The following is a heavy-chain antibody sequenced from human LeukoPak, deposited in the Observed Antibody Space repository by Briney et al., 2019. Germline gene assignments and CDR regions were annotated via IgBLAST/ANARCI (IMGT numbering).Heavy chain of an antibody. CDR2: ISYDGSNK. Sequence: GGSLRLSCAASGFTFSSYGMHWVRQAPGKGLEWVAVISYDGSNKYYADSVKGRFTISRDNSKNTLYLQMNSLRAEDTAVYYCAKSIVVVTVIGYWGQGTLVTVSS. CDR1: GFTFSSYG. D-gene: IGHD2-21*02. CDR3: AKSIVVVTVIGY. J-gene: IGHJ4*02. V-gene: IGHV3-30*18.